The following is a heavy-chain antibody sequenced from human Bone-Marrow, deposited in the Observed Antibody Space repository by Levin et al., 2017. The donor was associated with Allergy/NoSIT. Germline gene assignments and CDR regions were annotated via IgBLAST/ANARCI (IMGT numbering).Heavy chain of an antibody. D-gene: IGHD1-26*01. CDR3: AKGLSSGSPYRAFEM. CDR2: LRYSGDTT. V-gene: IGHV3-23*01. J-gene: IGHJ3*02. Sequence: PSETLSLTCAASGFTFRSYTMTWVRQAPGRGMEWVSTLRYSGDTTHYADSVKGRFSISRDGSKDTLVLQMNSLRPEDPAVYYCAKGLSSGSPYRAFEMWGQGTMVTVSS. CDR1: GFTFRSYT.